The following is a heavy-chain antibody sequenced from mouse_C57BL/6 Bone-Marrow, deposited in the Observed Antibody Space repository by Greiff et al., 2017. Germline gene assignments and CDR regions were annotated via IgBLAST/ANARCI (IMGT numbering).Heavy chain of an antibody. CDR2: INPGSGGT. CDR3: ARSPYDYDSSYPAWFAY. Sequence: VQLQQSGAELVRPGTSVKVSCKASGYAFTNYLIEWVKQRPGQGLEWLGVINPGSGGTNYNEKLPGQATLNADTYSRTALKTLSSLTSEDSEVDFCARSPYDYDSSYPAWFAYWGQGTLVTVSA. J-gene: IGHJ3*01. V-gene: IGHV1-54*01. CDR1: GYAFTNYL. D-gene: IGHD1-1*01.